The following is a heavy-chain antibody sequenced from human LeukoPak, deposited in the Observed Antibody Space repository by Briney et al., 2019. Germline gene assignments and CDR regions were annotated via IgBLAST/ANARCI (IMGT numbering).Heavy chain of an antibody. J-gene: IGHJ4*02. D-gene: IGHD3-3*01. CDR2: NNPGDSDT. CDR3: ARVSKGERFLEWLSYFDC. CDR1: AYDFTSHW. Sequence: GESLKISCQASAYDFTSHWIVWVRQTPGKGLEWIGINNPGDSDTIYSPSFQGQVIISADKSINTAYLQWSSLKASDTAIYYCARVSKGERFLEWLSYFDCWGQGTLVTVSS. V-gene: IGHV5-51*01.